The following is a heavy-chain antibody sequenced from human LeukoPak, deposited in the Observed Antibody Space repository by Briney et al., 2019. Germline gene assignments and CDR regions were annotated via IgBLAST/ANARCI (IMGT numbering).Heavy chain of an antibody. Sequence: GGSLSLSCAASGFTFSTYAMTWVRQAPGKGLEWVSSISDNGYTTYYADSVRGRFTISRDNSKNTVYLQMNGLRAEDTAVYFCAKYYYDGSGYYDAAPLDSWGQGTLVTVFS. CDR1: GFTFSTYA. CDR2: ISDNGYTT. CDR3: AKYYYDGSGYYDAAPLDS. J-gene: IGHJ4*02. V-gene: IGHV3-23*01. D-gene: IGHD3-22*01.